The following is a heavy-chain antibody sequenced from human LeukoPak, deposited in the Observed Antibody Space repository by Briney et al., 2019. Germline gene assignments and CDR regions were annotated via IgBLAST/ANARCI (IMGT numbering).Heavy chain of an antibody. CDR3: ARGHYGSGSYYNVSLASRRNYFDY. J-gene: IGHJ4*02. V-gene: IGHV4-34*01. CDR1: GGSISSYY. CDR2: INHSGST. Sequence: PSETLSLTCTVSGGSISSYYWSWIRQPPGKGLERIGEINHSGSTNYNPSLKSRVTISVHTSKNQFCLKLSSVTAADTAVYYCARGHYGSGSYYNVSLASRRNYFDYWGKGTLLTVSS. D-gene: IGHD3-10*01.